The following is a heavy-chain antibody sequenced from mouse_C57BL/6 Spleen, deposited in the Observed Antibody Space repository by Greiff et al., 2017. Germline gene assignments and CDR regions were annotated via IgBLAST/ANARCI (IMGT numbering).Heavy chain of an antibody. D-gene: IGHD1-1*01. CDR2: ISSGSSTI. CDR3: AREGYYGSSYYYFDY. CDR1: GFTFSDYG. J-gene: IGHJ2*01. Sequence: DVQLVESGGGLVKPGGSLKLSCAASGFTFSDYGMHWVRQAPEKGLEWVAYISSGSSTIYYADTVKGRFTISRDNAKNTLFLQMTSLRSEDTAMYYCAREGYYGSSYYYFDYWGQGTTLTVSS. V-gene: IGHV5-17*01.